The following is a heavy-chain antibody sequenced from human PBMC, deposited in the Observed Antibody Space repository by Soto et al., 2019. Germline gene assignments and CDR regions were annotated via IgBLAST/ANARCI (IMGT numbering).Heavy chain of an antibody. Sequence: QVQLVQSGAEVKTPGSSVEVSCKASGGIFSSFSITWVRQVPGHGLEWMGGIIPMTGTPNYAEKFQGRHTLTADASTRTAYLVLSSLKSEDTAVYYCARGPILPGATSWLDPWGQGTVVIVSS. J-gene: IGHJ5*02. CDR1: GGIFSSFS. CDR2: IIPMTGTP. CDR3: ARGPILPGATSWLDP. D-gene: IGHD2-2*01. V-gene: IGHV1-69*01.